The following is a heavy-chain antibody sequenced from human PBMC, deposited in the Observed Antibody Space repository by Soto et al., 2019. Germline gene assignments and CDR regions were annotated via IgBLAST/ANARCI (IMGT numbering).Heavy chain of an antibody. CDR1: GYTFTSYA. CDR2: INAGNGNT. CDR3: AGCISTSCYTSYYYGMDV. D-gene: IGHD2-2*02. V-gene: IGHV1-3*05. Sequence: QVQLVQSGAEEKKPGASVKVSCKASGYTFTSYAMHWVRQAPGQRLEWMGWINAGNGNTKYSQKFQGRVTITRDTSASTAYMELSSLRSEDTAVYYCAGCISTSCYTSYYYGMDVWGQGTTVTVSS. J-gene: IGHJ6*02.